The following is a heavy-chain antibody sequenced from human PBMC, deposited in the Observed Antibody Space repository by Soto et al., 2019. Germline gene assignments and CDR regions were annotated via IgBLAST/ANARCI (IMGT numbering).Heavy chain of an antibody. J-gene: IGHJ4*02. Sequence: SETLSLTCAVYGRSFSGYYWSWIRQPPGKGLEWIGEINHSGSTNYNPSLKSRVTISVDTSKNQFSLKLSSVTAADTAVYYCARTYCSSTSCYGFDYWGQGTLVTVSS. CDR2: INHSGST. CDR3: ARTYCSSTSCYGFDY. D-gene: IGHD2-2*01. CDR1: GRSFSGYY. V-gene: IGHV4-34*01.